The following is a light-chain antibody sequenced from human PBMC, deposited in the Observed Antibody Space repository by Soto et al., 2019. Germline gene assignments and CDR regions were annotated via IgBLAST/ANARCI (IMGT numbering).Light chain of an antibody. V-gene: IGLV2-14*01. CDR2: DVS. J-gene: IGLJ1*01. CDR3: SSYTTSTTLGV. Sequence: QSVLPQPASVSGSPVQSITISCTGTSSDVGTYNHVSWYQQHPGKAPKLMIYDVSNRPSGVSNRFSGSKSGNTASLTISGLQAEDEADYYCSSYTTSTTLGVFGTGTKVTVL. CDR1: SSDVGTYNH.